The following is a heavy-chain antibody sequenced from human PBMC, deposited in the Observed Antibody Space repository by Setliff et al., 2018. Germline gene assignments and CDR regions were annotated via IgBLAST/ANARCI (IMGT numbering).Heavy chain of an antibody. D-gene: IGHD2-21*02. Sequence: GASVKVSCKASGGTFSSFPISWVRLAPGQGLECMGGIIPMFATPKYAQKFQDRVTISADESTTTVYLELRDLRPEDTAVYYCARGPSDLHPFDMWGQGTMVT. CDR2: IIPMFATP. J-gene: IGHJ3*02. CDR3: ARGPSDLHPFDM. CDR1: GGTFSSFP. V-gene: IGHV1-69*13.